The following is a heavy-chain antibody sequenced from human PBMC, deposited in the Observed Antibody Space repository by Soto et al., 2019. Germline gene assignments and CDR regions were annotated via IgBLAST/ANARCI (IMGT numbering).Heavy chain of an antibody. CDR1: GYTFTGYY. D-gene: IGHD3-10*01. Sequence: VKVSCKASGYTFTGYYMHWVRQAPGQGLEWMGWINPNSGGTNYAQKFQGRVTMTRDTSISAAYMELSRLRSDDTAVYYCARIDLYYGTGYYFDYWGQGALVTVSS. CDR3: ARIDLYYGTGYYFDY. V-gene: IGHV1-2*02. CDR2: INPNSGGT. J-gene: IGHJ4*02.